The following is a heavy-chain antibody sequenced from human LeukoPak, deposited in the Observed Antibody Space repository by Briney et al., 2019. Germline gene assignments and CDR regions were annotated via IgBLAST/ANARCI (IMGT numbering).Heavy chain of an antibody. CDR3: ARDGRAVAGTYYYYMDV. CDR1: GGSISSYY. J-gene: IGHJ6*03. V-gene: IGHV4-4*07. D-gene: IGHD6-19*01. CDR2: IYTSGST. Sequence: SSETLSLTCTVSGGSISSYYWSWIRQPAGKGLEWIGRIYTSGSTNYNPSLKSRVTMSVDTSKNQFSLKLSYVTAADTAVYYCARDGRAVAGTYYYYMDVWGKGTTVTVSS.